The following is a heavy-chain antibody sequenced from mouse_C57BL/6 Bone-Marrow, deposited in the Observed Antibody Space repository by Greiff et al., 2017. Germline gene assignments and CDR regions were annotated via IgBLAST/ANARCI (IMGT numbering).Heavy chain of an antibody. J-gene: IGHJ3*01. Sequence: QVQLQQSGPGLVQPSQSLSITCTVSGFSLTSYGVHWVRQSPGKGLEWLGVIWSGGSTDYNAAFISRLSISKDNSKSQVFFKMNSLQADDTAIYYCARNFSPYYGSSYSWFAYWGQGTLVTVSA. D-gene: IGHD1-1*01. CDR3: ARNFSPYYGSSYSWFAY. V-gene: IGHV2-2*01. CDR2: IWSGGST. CDR1: GFSLTSYG.